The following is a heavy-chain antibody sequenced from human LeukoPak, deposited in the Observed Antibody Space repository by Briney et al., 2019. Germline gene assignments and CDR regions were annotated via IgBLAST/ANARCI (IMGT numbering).Heavy chain of an antibody. D-gene: IGHD2-21*02. J-gene: IGHJ6*02. CDR2: IYYSGST. CDR3: ARTGCYGGDCYTYYYYGMDV. Sequence: PSETLSLTCTVSGGSISSYYWSWIRQPPGKGLEWIGYIYYSGSTNYNPSLKSRVTISVDTSKNQFSLKLSSVTAADTAVYYCARTGCYGGDCYTYYYYGMDVWGQGTTVTVSS. V-gene: IGHV4-59*08. CDR1: GGSISSYY.